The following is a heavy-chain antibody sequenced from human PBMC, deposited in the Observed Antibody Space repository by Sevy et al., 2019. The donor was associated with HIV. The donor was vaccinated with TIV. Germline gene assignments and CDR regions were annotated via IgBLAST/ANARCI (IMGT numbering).Heavy chain of an antibody. Sequence: ASVKVSYKASGGTFSNQVISWVRQAPGQGLEWMGGINPIFGTVNYGEKFQGRVTITADESTSTVYMELSSLRSEDTAVYYCARGGGLSPHHWLDPWGQGTLVTVSS. CDR1: GGTFSNQV. D-gene: IGHD3-16*01. CDR2: INPIFGTV. V-gene: IGHV1-69*13. J-gene: IGHJ5*02. CDR3: ARGGGLSPHHWLDP.